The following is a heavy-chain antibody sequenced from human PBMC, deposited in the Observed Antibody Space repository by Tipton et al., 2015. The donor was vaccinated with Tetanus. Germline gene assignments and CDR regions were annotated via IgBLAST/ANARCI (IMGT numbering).Heavy chain of an antibody. V-gene: IGHV4-30-4*01. CDR3: ARVGYYYYYMDV. CDR2: MFYSGSA. D-gene: IGHD3-22*01. J-gene: IGHJ6*03. Sequence: TLSLTCTVSGGSISNDNYYWSWIRQPPGKGLEWIGYMFYSGSAYYNPSLKSRITISMDTSRNQFSLNLSSVTAADTAVYYCARVGYYYYYMDVWGKGTTVTVSS. CDR1: GGSISNDNYY.